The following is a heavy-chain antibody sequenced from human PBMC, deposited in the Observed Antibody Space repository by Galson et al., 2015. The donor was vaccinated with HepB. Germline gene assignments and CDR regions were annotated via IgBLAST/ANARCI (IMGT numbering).Heavy chain of an antibody. V-gene: IGHV3-30*03. CDR1: GFTFSSYG. J-gene: IGHJ4*02. CDR2: ISYDGSNK. D-gene: IGHD2-2*01. Sequence: SLRLSCAASGFTFSSYGMHWVRQAPGKGLEWVAVISYDGSNKYYADSVKGRFTISRDNSKNTLYLQMNSLRAEDTAVYYCARDLRRGAAMRSYFVYWGQGTLVTVSS. CDR3: ARDLRRGAAMRSYFVY.